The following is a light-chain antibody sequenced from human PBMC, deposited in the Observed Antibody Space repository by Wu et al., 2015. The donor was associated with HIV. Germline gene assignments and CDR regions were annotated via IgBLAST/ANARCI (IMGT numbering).Light chain of an antibody. Sequence: DIVLTQSPVTLSLSPGERATLSCRASQNVNNDLAWYQQKPGQSPRLVIHDTSNRATGIPARFSGSGSGTDFTLTISSLEPEDFGVYYCQQRGNWPLFTFGPGTKVDIK. J-gene: IGKJ3*01. CDR2: DTS. CDR1: QNVNND. CDR3: QQRGNWPLFT. V-gene: IGKV3-11*01.